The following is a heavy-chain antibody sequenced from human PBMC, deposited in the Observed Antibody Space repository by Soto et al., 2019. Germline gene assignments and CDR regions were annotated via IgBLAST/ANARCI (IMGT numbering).Heavy chain of an antibody. J-gene: IGHJ4*02. CDR2: IYYSGST. Sequence: PSETLSLTCTVSGGFVSSDSHYWSWIRQPPGKGLEWIGYIYYSGSTNYNPSLKGRVSISVDTSNNHFSLKLTSVTAADTAIYYCARGQRDDFNPLNDYWGQGTMVTVS. D-gene: IGHD2-21*02. V-gene: IGHV4-61*03. CDR3: ARGQRDDFNPLNDY. CDR1: GGFVSSDSHY.